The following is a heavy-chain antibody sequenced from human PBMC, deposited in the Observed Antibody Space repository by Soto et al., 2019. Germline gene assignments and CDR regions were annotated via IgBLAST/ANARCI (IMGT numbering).Heavy chain of an antibody. V-gene: IGHV3-23*01. CDR2: LSGSGGST. CDR1: GFTFSSYA. J-gene: IGHJ4*02. D-gene: IGHD1-26*01. CDR3: AKAETTVGGHGYFDY. Sequence: EVQLLESGGGLVQPGGSLRLSCAVSGFTFSSYAMSWVRQAPGKGLAWVSSLSGSGGSTYYADSVKGRFTISRDNSKNTLYLQMHSLRAEDTAVYYCAKAETTVGGHGYFDYWGQGTLVTVSS.